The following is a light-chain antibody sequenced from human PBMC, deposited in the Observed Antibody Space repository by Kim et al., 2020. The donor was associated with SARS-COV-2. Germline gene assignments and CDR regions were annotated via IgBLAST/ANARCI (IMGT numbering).Light chain of an antibody. CDR1: QSISSW. Sequence: DIQMTQSPSTLSASVGDRATITCRASQSISSWLAWYQQKPGKAPKLLIYTASTLQSGVPSRFSGSKSGTEFTLTISSLQPDDFATYYCQHYNSYPLTFGGGTKVDIK. J-gene: IGKJ4*01. CDR3: QHYNSYPLT. CDR2: TAS. V-gene: IGKV1-5*03.